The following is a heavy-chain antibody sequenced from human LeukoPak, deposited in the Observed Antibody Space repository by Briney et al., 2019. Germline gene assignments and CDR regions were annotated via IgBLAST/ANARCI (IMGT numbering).Heavy chain of an antibody. CDR2: ISYDGSNK. Sequence: SGGSLRLSCAASGFTFSSYAMHWVRQAPGKGLEWVAVISYDGSNKYYADSVKGRFTISRDNSKNTLYLQMNSLRAEDTAVYYCARDYTGYYYGMDVWGQGTTVTVSS. CDR3: ARDYTGYYYGMDV. CDR1: GFTFSSYA. D-gene: IGHD3-10*01. V-gene: IGHV3-30*04. J-gene: IGHJ6*02.